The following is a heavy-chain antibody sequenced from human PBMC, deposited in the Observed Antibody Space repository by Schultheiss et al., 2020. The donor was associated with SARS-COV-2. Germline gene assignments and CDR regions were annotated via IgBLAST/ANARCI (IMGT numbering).Heavy chain of an antibody. CDR1: GGSISRGYY. CDR3: AREEGLGYYFDY. J-gene: IGHJ4*02. D-gene: IGHD7-27*01. V-gene: IGHV4-38-2*02. CDR2: IYYSGST. Sequence: SETLSLTCTVSGGSISRGYYWGWIRQPPGKGLEWIGSIYYSGSTYYNPSLKSRVTISVDTSKNQFSLKLSSVTAADTAVYYCAREEGLGYYFDYWGQGTLVTVSS.